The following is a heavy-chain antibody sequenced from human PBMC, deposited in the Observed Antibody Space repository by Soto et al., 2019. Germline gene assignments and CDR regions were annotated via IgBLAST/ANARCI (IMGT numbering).Heavy chain of an antibody. CDR3: ARGYCSSTSCRDYYMDV. CDR1: GGSISSYY. V-gene: IGHV4-59*08. CDR2: IYYSGST. Sequence: PSETLSLTCTVSGGSISSYYWSWIRQPPGKGLELIGYIYYSGSTNYNPSLKSRVTISVDTSKNQFSLKLSSVTAADTAVYYCARGYCSSTSCRDYYMDVWGKGTTVTVSS. J-gene: IGHJ6*03. D-gene: IGHD2-2*01.